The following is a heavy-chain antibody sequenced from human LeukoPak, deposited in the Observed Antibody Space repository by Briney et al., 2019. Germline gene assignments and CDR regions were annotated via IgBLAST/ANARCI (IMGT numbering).Heavy chain of an antibody. CDR3: ARERDLAAAFDI. CDR1: GFPFCSYW. J-gene: IGHJ3*02. CDR2: IKQGGSEK. D-gene: IGHD6-25*01. Sequence: PGGSLRLSCSASGFPFCSYWMSWLGQAPGKGREGVANIKQGGSEKYYVVSVKGRFTISRDNAKTSLYLQMNSLRAEDTAVYYCARERDLAAAFDIWGQGTMVTVSS. V-gene: IGHV3-7*01.